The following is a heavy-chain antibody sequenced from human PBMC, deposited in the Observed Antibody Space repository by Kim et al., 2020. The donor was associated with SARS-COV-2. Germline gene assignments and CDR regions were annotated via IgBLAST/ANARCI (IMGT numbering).Heavy chain of an antibody. J-gene: IGHJ4*02. V-gene: IGHV3-53*01. D-gene: IGHD3-10*01. CDR3: ARDPLVYGSGSYFFY. Sequence: DSGKGRFTISRDNSKNTLYLQMNSLRAEDTAVYYCARDPLVYGSGSYFFYWGQGTLVTVSS.